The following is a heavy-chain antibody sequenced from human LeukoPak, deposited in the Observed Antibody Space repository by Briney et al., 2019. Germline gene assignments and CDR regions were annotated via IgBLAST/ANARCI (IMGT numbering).Heavy chain of an antibody. CDR3: AKDGVRDGYNYYFDY. J-gene: IGHJ4*02. D-gene: IGHD5-24*01. CDR2: IWYDGSNK. CDR1: GFTFSSYG. V-gene: IGHV3-33*06. Sequence: GGSLRLSCAASGFTFSSYGMHWVRQAPGKGLEWVAVIWYDGSNKYHADSVKGRFTISRDNSKNTPYLQMNSLRAEDTAVYYCAKDGVRDGYNYYFDYWGQGTLVNVSS.